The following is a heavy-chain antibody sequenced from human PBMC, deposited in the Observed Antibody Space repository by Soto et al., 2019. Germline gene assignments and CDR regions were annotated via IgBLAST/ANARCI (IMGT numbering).Heavy chain of an antibody. CDR1: GFTFSSYG. V-gene: IGHV3-30*18. D-gene: IGHD5-12*01. Sequence: GGSLRLSCAASGFTFSSYGMHWVRQAPGKGLEWVAVISYDGSNKYYADSVKGRFTISRDNSKNTLYLQMNSLRAEDTAVYYCAKDLGYSGYDWGPKVPYYYGMDVWGQGTTVTVSS. CDR3: AKDLGYSGYDWGPKVPYYYGMDV. J-gene: IGHJ6*02. CDR2: ISYDGSNK.